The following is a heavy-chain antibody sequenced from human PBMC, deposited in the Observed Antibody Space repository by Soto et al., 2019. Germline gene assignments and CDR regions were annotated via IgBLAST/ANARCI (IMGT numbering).Heavy chain of an antibody. CDR3: AKEAPGGWHFFDT. D-gene: IGHD6-19*01. CDR2: ISDDGSQK. CDR1: GLTVSSSY. V-gene: IGHV3-30*18. Sequence: SGGSLRLSCAASGLTVSSSYMSWVRQAPGKGLEWVAFISDDGSQKYYGDSVKGRFTISRDNSKNTLSLRMISLRTEDTSVYYCAKEAPGGWHFFDTWGQGTLVTVSS. J-gene: IGHJ4*02.